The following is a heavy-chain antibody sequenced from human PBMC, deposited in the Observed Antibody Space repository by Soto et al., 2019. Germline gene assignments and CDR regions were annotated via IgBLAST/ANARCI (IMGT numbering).Heavy chain of an antibody. CDR2: ISGSGGST. CDR3: AKVGYGDDYSYYSYMDF. V-gene: IGHV3-23*01. CDR1: GFTFSSYA. Sequence: GGSLRLSCAASGFTFSSYAMSWVRQAPGKGLEWVSAISGSGGSTYYADSVKGRFTISRDNSKNTLYLQMNSLRAEDTAVYYCAKVGYGDDYSYYSYMDFWGKGTTVTVSS. J-gene: IGHJ6*03. D-gene: IGHD4-17*01.